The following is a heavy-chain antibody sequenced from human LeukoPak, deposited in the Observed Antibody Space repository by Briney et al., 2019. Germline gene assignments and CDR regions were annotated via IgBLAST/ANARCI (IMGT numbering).Heavy chain of an antibody. CDR2: IYHSGST. CDR1: GGSISSSNW. D-gene: IGHD3-10*01. V-gene: IGHV4-4*03. Sequence: PETQSVTCAVSGGSISSSNWWSWVRQPPGKGLEWIGEIYHSGSTNYNPSLKSRVTISVHKSKNQFSLKLSSVTAADTAVYYCASRVSYYGSGSYYYYYGMDVWGQGTTAADSS. J-gene: IGHJ6*02. CDR3: ASRVSYYGSGSYYYYYGMDV.